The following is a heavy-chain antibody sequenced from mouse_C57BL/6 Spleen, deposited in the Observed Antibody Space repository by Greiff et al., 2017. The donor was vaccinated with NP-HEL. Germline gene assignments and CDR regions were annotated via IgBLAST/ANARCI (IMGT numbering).Heavy chain of an antibody. J-gene: IGHJ2*01. Sequence: VQLQQSGAELVRPGASVKLSCTASGSNIQDSYMHWVKQRPEKGLEWIGRIDPEDGDTEYAPKFKGKATMTADTSSNTAYLQLSSLTSEDTAVYYCTTTVVSYFDYWGQGTTLTVSS. V-gene: IGHV14-1*01. D-gene: IGHD1-1*01. CDR2: IDPEDGDT. CDR3: TTTVVSYFDY. CDR1: GSNIQDSY.